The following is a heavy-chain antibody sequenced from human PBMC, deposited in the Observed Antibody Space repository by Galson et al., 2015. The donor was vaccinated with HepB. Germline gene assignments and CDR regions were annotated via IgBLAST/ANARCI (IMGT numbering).Heavy chain of an antibody. CDR2: ISWDGGST. Sequence: SLRLSCAASGFTFDDYTMNWVRQAPGKGLEWVSLISWDGGSTYYADSVKGRFTISRDNSKNSLYLQMNSLRTEDTALYYCAKDRVGRYCSGGSCYGSSYYFYYGMDVWGQGTTVTVSS. V-gene: IGHV3-43*01. D-gene: IGHD2-15*01. J-gene: IGHJ6*02. CDR1: GFTFDDYT. CDR3: AKDRVGRYCSGGSCYGSSYYFYYGMDV.